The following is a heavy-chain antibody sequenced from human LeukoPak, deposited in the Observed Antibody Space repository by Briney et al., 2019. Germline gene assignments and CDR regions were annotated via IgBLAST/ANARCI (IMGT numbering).Heavy chain of an antibody. D-gene: IGHD6-19*01. Sequence: GASVKVSCKASGYTFTSYDINWVRQPPAPGLDWMGWMNPNSGNTGYAHKFQGRVTITRNTSINTAYMELSSLRSEDTAVYYCARGIAVAGTWYYYYYYYMDVWGKGTTVTVSS. CDR3: ARGIAVAGTWYYYYYYYMDV. V-gene: IGHV1-8*03. J-gene: IGHJ6*03. CDR2: MNPNSGNT. CDR1: GYTFTSYD.